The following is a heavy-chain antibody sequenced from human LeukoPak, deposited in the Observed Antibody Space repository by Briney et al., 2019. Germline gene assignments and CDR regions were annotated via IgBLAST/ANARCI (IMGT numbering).Heavy chain of an antibody. Sequence: GGSLRLSCAASGFTFRSYEMNWVRQAPGKGLEWVAYISSTGGTVYYADSVMGRFTISRDDDKNSLYLQMKSLRVEDTALYYCARRSSTGYSSSDDYWGQGTLVTVSS. J-gene: IGHJ4*02. CDR1: GFTFRSYE. D-gene: IGHD6-13*01. CDR2: ISSTGGTV. CDR3: ARRSSTGYSSSDDY. V-gene: IGHV3-48*03.